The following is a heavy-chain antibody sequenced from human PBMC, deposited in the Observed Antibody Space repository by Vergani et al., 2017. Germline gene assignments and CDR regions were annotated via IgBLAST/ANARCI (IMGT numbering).Heavy chain of an antibody. CDR3: ARVMYRDEASSGYRLEWMYF. CDR1: GGSFNPYY. V-gene: IGHV4-59*01. CDR2: IYSTGST. Sequence: QVQLEGSGPGLVKPSETLSLTCTVSGGSFNPYYWSWIRQSPGKGLEWIGYIYSTGSTNYNPSLNRRVTMSVDTSKNQFSLKLRSVTAADTAVYFCARVMYRDEASSGYRLEWMYFWLQGT. D-gene: IGHD5-12*01. J-gene: IGHJ6*02.